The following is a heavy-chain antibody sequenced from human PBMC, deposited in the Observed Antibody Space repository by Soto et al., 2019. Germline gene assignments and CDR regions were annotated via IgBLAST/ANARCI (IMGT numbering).Heavy chain of an antibody. J-gene: IGHJ5*02. CDR3: ARAGEGWFDT. CDR1: GGSISSGGYY. CDR2: IYYSGST. V-gene: IGHV4-31*03. Sequence: TLSLSCTVSGGSISSGGYYWSWIRQHPGKGLEWIGYIYYSGSTYYNPSLKSRVTISVDTSKNQFSLKLSSVTAADTAVYYCARAGEGWFDTWGQGTLVTVSS. D-gene: IGHD3-16*01.